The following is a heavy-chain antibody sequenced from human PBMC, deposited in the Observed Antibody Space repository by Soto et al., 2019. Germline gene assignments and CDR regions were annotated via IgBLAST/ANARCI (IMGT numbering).Heavy chain of an antibody. CDR2: IVPIYRTA. D-gene: IGHD6-13*01. CDR1: GGTFSSYR. V-gene: IGHV1-69*13. J-gene: IGHJ4*02. CDR3: ERDSGAKLSSS. Sequence: SLKVSCKASGGTFSSYRINWVRQARGQVLEWLGGIVPIYRTAEYAQKFQGRVTITADESTRTVYIELSNLKSQDTALYYCERDSGAKLSSSWGPGTLVTVSS.